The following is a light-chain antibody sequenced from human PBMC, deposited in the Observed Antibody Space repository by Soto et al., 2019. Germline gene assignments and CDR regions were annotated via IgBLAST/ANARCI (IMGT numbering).Light chain of an antibody. CDR3: CSYGGRYNVV. J-gene: IGLJ2*01. CDR1: RSDVGGYDY. V-gene: IGLV2-11*01. Sequence: QSVLTQPRSVSGSPGQSVTISCTGTRSDVGGYDYVSWYQQYPGKAPKLMIYDVIKRPSGVPDRFSGSKSGNTASLTISGLQDEDEADYYCCSYGGRYNVVFGGGTKLTVL. CDR2: DVI.